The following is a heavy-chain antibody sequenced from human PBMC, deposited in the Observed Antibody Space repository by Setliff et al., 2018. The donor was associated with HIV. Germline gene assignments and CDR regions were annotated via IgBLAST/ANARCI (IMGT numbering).Heavy chain of an antibody. D-gene: IGHD3-10*02. V-gene: IGHV1-2*06. CDR2: INPNSGGT. CDR3: ARDMFEIWERSLAKGDEFDP. Sequence: AASVKVSCKASGYMFSGFHMHWVRQAAGQGLEWMGRINPNSGGTNYAQKFQDRVSLTRDTSLSTAYMELSSLTSDDTAIYYCARDMFEIWERSLAKGDEFDPWGQGSLVTVSS. J-gene: IGHJ5*02. CDR1: GYMFSGFH.